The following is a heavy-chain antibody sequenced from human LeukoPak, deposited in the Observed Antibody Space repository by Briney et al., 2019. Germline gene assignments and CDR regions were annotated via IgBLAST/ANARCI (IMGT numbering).Heavy chain of an antibody. CDR2: IYYSGST. D-gene: IGHD3-16*01. CDR3: ARFHWGRIDH. CDR1: GGSISSYY. Sequence: SETLSLTCTVSGGSISSYYWSWIRQPPGKGLEWIGYIYYSGSTNYNPSLKSRVTISVDTSKNQFSLKLSSVTAADTAVYYCARFHWGRIDHWGQGTLVTVSS. V-gene: IGHV4-59*12. J-gene: IGHJ4*02.